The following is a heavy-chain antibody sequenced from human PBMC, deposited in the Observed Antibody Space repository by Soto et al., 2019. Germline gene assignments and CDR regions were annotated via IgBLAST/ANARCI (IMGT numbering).Heavy chain of an antibody. V-gene: IGHV3-48*03. D-gene: IGHD3-3*01. Sequence: GGSLRLSCAASGFTFSSYEMNWVRQAPGKGLEWVSYVSSSGSTIYYADSVKGRFTISRDNAKNSLYLQMNSLRAEDTAVYYCARSGLRFLEWSYYYYYYGMDVWGQGTTVTVSS. CDR1: GFTFSSYE. J-gene: IGHJ6*02. CDR3: ARSGLRFLEWSYYYYYYGMDV. CDR2: VSSSGSTI.